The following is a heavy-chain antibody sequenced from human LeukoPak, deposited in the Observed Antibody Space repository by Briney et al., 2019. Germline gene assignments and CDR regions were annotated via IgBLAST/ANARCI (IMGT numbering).Heavy chain of an antibody. CDR2: INQAGSER. CDR1: GFSFSNYW. CDR3: ARRYGMDV. Sequence: PGGSLRLSCAVSGFSFSNYWMSWVRQAPGKGLEWVANINQAGSERYYVDSVRGRFTISRDNAKNTLYLQMNNLRAEDTAVYYCARRYGMDVWGQGTTVIVSS. V-gene: IGHV3-7*01. J-gene: IGHJ6*02.